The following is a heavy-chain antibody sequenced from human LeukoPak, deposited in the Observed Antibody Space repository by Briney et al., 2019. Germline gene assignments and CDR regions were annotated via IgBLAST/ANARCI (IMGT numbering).Heavy chain of an antibody. CDR2: IFYSGST. D-gene: IGHD6-13*01. CDR1: GGSISSYY. J-gene: IGHJ4*02. V-gene: IGHV4-59*01. Sequence: SETLSLTCSVSGGSISSYYWTWIRQPPGKGLEWIVYIFYSGSTNYNPSLTSRVTISVDPSKNQFSLKPSSVTAADTAVYYWARGQLIASPRPNYFDYWGQGTLVTVSS. CDR3: ARGQLIASPRPNYFDY.